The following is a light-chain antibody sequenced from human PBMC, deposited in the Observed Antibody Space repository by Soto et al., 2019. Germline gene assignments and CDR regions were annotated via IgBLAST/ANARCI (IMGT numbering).Light chain of an antibody. CDR1: QGISSY. CDR3: HQYRTFWT. V-gene: IGKV1-9*01. J-gene: IGKJ1*01. CDR2: KAS. Sequence: DIQLTQSPSFLSASVGDRVTITCRASQGISSYLAWYQQKPGKAPKLLIYKASSLEGGVPSRFSGSGSGTEFTLTISSLQPDDFATYYCHQYRTFWTFGQGTKVEIK.